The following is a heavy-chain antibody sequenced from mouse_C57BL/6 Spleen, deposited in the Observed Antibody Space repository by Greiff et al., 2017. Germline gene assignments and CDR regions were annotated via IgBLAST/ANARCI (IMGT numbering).Heavy chain of an antibody. CDR3: AVIYYYGSSAMDY. D-gene: IGHD1-1*01. CDR1: GYTFTSYW. CDR2: IDPSDSYT. V-gene: IGHV1-69*01. Sequence: QVQLQQPGAELVMPGASVKLSCKASGYTFTSYWMHWVKQRPGQGLEWIGEIDPSDSYTNYNQKFKGKSTLTVDKSSSTAYMQLSSLTSEDSAVYYCAVIYYYGSSAMDYWGQGTSVTVSS. J-gene: IGHJ4*01.